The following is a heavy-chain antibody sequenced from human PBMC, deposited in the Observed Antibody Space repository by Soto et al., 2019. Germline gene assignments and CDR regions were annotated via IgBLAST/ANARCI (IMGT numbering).Heavy chain of an antibody. CDR2: IYSGGST. V-gene: IGHV3-66*01. D-gene: IGHD2-15*01. J-gene: IGHJ3*02. CDR1: GFTFSSNY. Sequence: EVQLVESGGGLVQPGGSLRLSCSASGFTFSSNYMSWVRQAPGKGLEWVSVIYSGGSTYYADSVKGRFTISRDNSKNTLYLQMNSLRAEDTAVYYCARDRRIARGSAFDIWGQGTMVTVSS. CDR3: ARDRRIARGSAFDI.